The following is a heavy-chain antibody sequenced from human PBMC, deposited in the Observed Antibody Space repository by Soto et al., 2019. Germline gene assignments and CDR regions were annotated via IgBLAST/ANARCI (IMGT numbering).Heavy chain of an antibody. V-gene: IGHV3-33*01. J-gene: IGHJ5*02. D-gene: IGHD3-10*01. Sequence: QVQLVESGGGVVQPGRSLRLSCAASGFTFSSYGMHWVRQAPGKGLEWVAVIWYDGSNKYYADSVKGRFPISRDHSKNPLYLQMNNLTAEETAVCYCAREEWYYSGSGQRGFDLWGQGSLVTVSS. CDR1: GFTFSSYG. CDR3: AREEWYYSGSGQRGFDL. CDR2: IWYDGSNK.